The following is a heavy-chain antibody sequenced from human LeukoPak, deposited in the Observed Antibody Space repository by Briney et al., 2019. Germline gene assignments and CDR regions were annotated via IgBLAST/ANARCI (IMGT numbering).Heavy chain of an antibody. CDR3: ARAMDV. Sequence: GGSLRLSCAASGFTFSGSPILWVRQAPGKGLEWVANIKQDGSELYYVDSVKGRFTISRDNAKNSLYLQMDSLRAEDTAVYYCARAMDVWGQGTTVTVSS. J-gene: IGHJ6*02. V-gene: IGHV3-7*01. CDR1: GFTFSGSP. CDR2: IKQDGSEL.